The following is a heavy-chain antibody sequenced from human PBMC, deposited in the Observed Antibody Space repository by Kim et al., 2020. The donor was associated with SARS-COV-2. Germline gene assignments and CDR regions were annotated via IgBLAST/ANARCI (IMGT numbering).Heavy chain of an antibody. V-gene: IGHV1-18*01. Sequence: NNAQKLQGRVTMTTETSTSTAYMELRSLRSDDTAVYYCARENEVAGIFDYWGQGTLVTVSS. J-gene: IGHJ4*02. D-gene: IGHD6-19*01. CDR3: ARENEVAGIFDY.